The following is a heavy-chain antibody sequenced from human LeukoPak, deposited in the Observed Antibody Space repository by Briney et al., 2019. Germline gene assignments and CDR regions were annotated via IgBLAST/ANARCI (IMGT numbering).Heavy chain of an antibody. CDR2: INWSGGST. D-gene: IGHD3-22*01. V-gene: IGHV3-20*04. CDR1: GFTFDDYG. Sequence: PGGSLRLSCAAFGFTFDDYGMSWVRQAPGKGLEWVSGINWSGGSTGYADSVKGRFTISRDNAKNSLYLQMNSLRAEDTALYYCAREALHDSSSPKRAMAFDIWGQGTMVTVSS. CDR3: AREALHDSSSPKRAMAFDI. J-gene: IGHJ3*02.